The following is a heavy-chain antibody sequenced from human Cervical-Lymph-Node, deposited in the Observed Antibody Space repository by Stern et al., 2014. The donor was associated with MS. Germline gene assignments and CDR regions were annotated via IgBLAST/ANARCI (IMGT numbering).Heavy chain of an antibody. CDR2: SNPNSGGK. D-gene: IGHD6-19*01. CDR1: GYTFTGYY. Sequence: QVQLVQSGAEVKKPGASVKVSCKASGYTFTGYYMQWVRQAPGQGLEWMVWSNPNSGGKSYAQKFQVWVTMTRDTSIRTAYMELSRLRSDDTAVYYCARSPPSGWCPDYWGQGTLVTVSS. CDR3: ARSPPSGWCPDY. J-gene: IGHJ4*02. V-gene: IGHV1-2*04.